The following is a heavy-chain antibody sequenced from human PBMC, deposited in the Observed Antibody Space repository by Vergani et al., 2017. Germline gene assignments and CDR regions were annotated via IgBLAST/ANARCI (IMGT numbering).Heavy chain of an antibody. CDR2: IKSKTDGGTT. D-gene: IGHD3-3*01. J-gene: IGHJ4*02. Sequence: EVQLVESGGGLVKPGGSLRVSCAASGFTFSNAWMSWIRQAPGKGLDWVGRIKSKTDGGTTDYAAPVKGRFTISRDDSKTTLYLQMNSLQTDDTAVYYCITDGGAYWGQGTLVTVSS. V-gene: IGHV3-15*01. CDR3: ITDGGAY. CDR1: GFTFSNAW.